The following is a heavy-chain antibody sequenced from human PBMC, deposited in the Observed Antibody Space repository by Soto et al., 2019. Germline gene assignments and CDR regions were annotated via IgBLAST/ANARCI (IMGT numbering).Heavy chain of an antibody. CDR2: IYYTGST. CDR1: GGYISSYY. J-gene: IGHJ4*02. V-gene: IGHV4-59*08. CDR3: ARYPRLDC. Sequence: SEPLSLTCTVSGGYISSYYWSWIRQPPGKGLEWIGYIYYTGSTNYNPSLKSRVTIPIDTSKNQFSLQLNSVTAADTAVYFCARYPRLDCWGQGTLVTVSS.